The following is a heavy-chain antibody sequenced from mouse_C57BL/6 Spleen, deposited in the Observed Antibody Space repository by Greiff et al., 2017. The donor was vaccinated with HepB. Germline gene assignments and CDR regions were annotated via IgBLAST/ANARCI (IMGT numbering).Heavy chain of an antibody. CDR2: IYPGSGNT. J-gene: IGHJ3*01. Sequence: QVQLQQSGAELVRPGASVKLSCKASGYTFTDYYINWVKQRPGQGLEWIARIYPGSGNTYYNEKFKGKATLTADKSSSTAYMQLSSLTSEDSAVYFCARNSLGRGFAYWGQGTLVTVSA. CDR3: ARNSLGRGFAY. CDR1: GYTFTDYY. D-gene: IGHD4-1*01. V-gene: IGHV1-76*01.